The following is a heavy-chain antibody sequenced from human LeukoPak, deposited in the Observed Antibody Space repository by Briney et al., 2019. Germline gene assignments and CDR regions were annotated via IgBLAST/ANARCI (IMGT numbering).Heavy chain of an antibody. D-gene: IGHD5-24*01. CDR3: ARRTDGYNQRTFDI. V-gene: IGHV5-51*01. Sequence: GESLKISCKGSGYSFTRNWIGWVRQMPGKGLEWMAIIYPGDSDTRYSPSFQGQVTISADKSINTAYLQWSSLKASDTAIYYCARRTDGYNQRTFDIWGQGTMVTVSS. CDR2: IYPGDSDT. J-gene: IGHJ3*02. CDR1: GYSFTRNW.